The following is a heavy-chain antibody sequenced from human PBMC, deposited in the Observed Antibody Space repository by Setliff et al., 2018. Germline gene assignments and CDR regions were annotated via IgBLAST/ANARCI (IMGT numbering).Heavy chain of an antibody. V-gene: IGHV4-4*08. CDR1: GGSMTDFF. Sequence: ETLSLTCSVAGGSMTDFFWHWFRRPPGKGLEWIGYIYTKGGTNYSPSLKSRVTMSVDRSRNQFSLTLSPVSAADMAVYYCARGLNTESWTPLYWSPGTLVTVSS. CDR2: IYTKGGT. CDR3: ARGLNTESWTPLY. D-gene: IGHD2-15*01. J-gene: IGHJ4*02.